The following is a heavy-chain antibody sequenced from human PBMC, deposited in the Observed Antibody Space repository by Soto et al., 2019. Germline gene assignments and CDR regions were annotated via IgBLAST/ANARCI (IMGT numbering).Heavy chain of an antibody. CDR2: ISSSSSVI. J-gene: IGHJ6*03. CDR1: GFILSDCA. V-gene: IGHV3-48*01. D-gene: IGHD7-27*01. Sequence: GWSLRLSCATSGFILSDCAMNWVRQAPGKGLEWVSYISSSSSVIDYADSVKGRFTVSRDNARNSLYLQMNSLSAEDTAVYYCARDLSWGSNWYYYMDVWGKGTTVTVSS. CDR3: ARDLSWGSNWYYYMDV.